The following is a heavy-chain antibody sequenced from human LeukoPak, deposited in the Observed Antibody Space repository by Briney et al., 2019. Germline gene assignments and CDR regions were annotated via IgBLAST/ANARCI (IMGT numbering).Heavy chain of an antibody. CDR3: ARARSGGWYFDFDY. CDR1: GGSISSGGYS. CDR2: IYHSGST. D-gene: IGHD6-19*01. J-gene: IGHJ4*02. Sequence: PSETLSLTCAVSGGSISSGGYSWSWIRQPPGKGLEWIGYIYHSGSTYYNPSLKSRVTISVDRSKNQFSLKLSSVTAADTAVYYCARARSGGWYFDFDYWGQGTLVTVSS. V-gene: IGHV4-30-2*01.